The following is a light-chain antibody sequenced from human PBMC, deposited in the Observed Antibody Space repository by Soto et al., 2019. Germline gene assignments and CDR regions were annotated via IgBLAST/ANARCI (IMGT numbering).Light chain of an antibody. CDR3: HQYIRYPIT. J-gene: IGKJ5*01. CDR2: AAS. V-gene: IGKV1-16*01. Sequence: DIQLTQSPSSLSASVGDRVTITCRASEGINNFLAWFQQKPGTAPKSLISAASSLQSGVPSRFSGSGSGTQFTLTINNLQPEDSATYYCHQYIRYPITFGQGTRLEIK. CDR1: EGINNF.